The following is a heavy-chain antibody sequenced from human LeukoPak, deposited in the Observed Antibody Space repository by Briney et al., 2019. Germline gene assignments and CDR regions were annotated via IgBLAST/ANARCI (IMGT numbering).Heavy chain of an antibody. J-gene: IGHJ5*02. Sequence: SETLSLTCAVHGWSFNDYYWNWIRQPPGKGLEWIGEINARGDTNYNPSLKSRVTISVDTSKKQFSLRLTSMIAADTALYYCARGQVPAARGYNWFDPWGQGTLVTVSS. D-gene: IGHD2-2*01. CDR1: GWSFNDYY. CDR2: INARGDT. V-gene: IGHV4-34*01. CDR3: ARGQVPAARGYNWFDP.